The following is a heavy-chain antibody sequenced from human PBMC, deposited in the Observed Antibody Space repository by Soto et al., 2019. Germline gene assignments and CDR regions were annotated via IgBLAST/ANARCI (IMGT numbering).Heavy chain of an antibody. CDR1: GGSFSGYY. V-gene: IGHV4-34*01. Sequence: SETLSLTCAVYGGSFSGYYWSWIRQPPGKGLEWIGEINHSGSTNYNPSLKSRVTISVDTSKNQFSLKLSSVTAADTAVYYCAGGVFAAAWFDPWGQGTLVTVSS. CDR2: INHSGST. D-gene: IGHD2-2*01. J-gene: IGHJ5*02. CDR3: AGGVFAAAWFDP.